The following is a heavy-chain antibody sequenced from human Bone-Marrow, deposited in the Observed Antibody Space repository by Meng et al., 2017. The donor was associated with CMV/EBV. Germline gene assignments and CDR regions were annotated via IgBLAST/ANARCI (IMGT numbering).Heavy chain of an antibody. CDR3: ARDLRGTAATGTYFDY. J-gene: IGHJ4*02. CDR2: IYSGGST. Sequence: GGSLRLSCAASGFTVSSNYMSWVRQAPGKGLEWVSVIYSGGSTYYADSVKGRFTISRDNAKNALYLQMNSLRAEDSAVYYCARDLRGTAATGTYFDYWGQGTLVTVSS. V-gene: IGHV3-53*01. D-gene: IGHD1-1*01. CDR1: GFTVSSNY.